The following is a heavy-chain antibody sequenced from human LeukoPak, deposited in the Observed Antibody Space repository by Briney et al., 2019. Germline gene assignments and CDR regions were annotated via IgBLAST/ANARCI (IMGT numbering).Heavy chain of an antibody. Sequence: GGSLRLSCAASGFTFSSYAMSWVRQAPGEGLEWVSAISGSGGSTYYADSVKGRFTISRDNSKNMLYLQMNSLRAEDTAVYYCAKAFSGRGEYHFDYWGQGTPVTVSS. CDR2: ISGSGGST. V-gene: IGHV3-23*01. CDR3: AKAFSGRGEYHFDY. CDR1: GFTFSSYA. J-gene: IGHJ4*02. D-gene: IGHD3-10*01.